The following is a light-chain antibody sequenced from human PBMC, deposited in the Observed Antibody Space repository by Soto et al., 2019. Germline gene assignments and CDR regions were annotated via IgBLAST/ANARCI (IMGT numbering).Light chain of an antibody. Sequence: DIQMTQSPSTLSASVGDRVTITCRASQSISRWWAWYQQKPGKAPNLLIYKESSIKSGVPSRFSGSRSGTGFTLTVSSLQHDDFASYDCQQYDSYPLTFGVGTEVEIK. CDR1: QSISRW. CDR3: QQYDSYPLT. CDR2: KES. V-gene: IGKV1-5*03. J-gene: IGKJ4*01.